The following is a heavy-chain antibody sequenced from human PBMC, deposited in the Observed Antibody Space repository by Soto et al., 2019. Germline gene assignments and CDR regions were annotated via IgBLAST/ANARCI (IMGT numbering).Heavy chain of an antibody. V-gene: IGHV3-53*01. J-gene: IGHJ6*01. CDR3: ARDPSTTGYYGLDV. CDR2: IYSGGVT. CDR1: GFTIKNYQ. Sequence: EVQLVESGGGLIQPGGSLRLSCAASGFTIKNYQMNWVRQAPGKGLEWVSVIYSGGVTYYRDSVRGRFTTIRDTSKNTVYLQMNSLRADDTAMYYCARDPSTTGYYGLDVW.